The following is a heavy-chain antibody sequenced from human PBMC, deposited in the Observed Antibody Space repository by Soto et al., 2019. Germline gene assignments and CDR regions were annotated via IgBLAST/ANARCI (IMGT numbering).Heavy chain of an antibody. CDR2: VSSRSTGI. CDR1: GFNFSGYA. CDR3: SRGVLDY. D-gene: IGHD1-1*01. Sequence: VQLEESGGGLVHPGGSLRLSCVTSGFNFSGYAMNWVRQTPGKGLEWVAYVSSRSTGIHYADSVKGRFTISRDNAKKSLYLQMNSLRDDDTAVYYCSRGVLDYWGQGALVTVSS. J-gene: IGHJ4*02. V-gene: IGHV3-48*02.